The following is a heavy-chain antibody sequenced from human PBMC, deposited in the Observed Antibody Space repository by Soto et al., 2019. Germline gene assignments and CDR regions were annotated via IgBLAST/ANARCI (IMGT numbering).Heavy chain of an antibody. J-gene: IGHJ4*02. Sequence: QVQLVESGGGVVQPGGSLRLSCAASGFTFSGYGMHWVRQSPGEGLEWVAILANDGSYQYYAGSVKGRFTISRDNSKNTLYLQMDSLRPDDTAVYYCARSIGGSSYYPPDYWGQGTLVTVSS. V-gene: IGHV3-30*03. D-gene: IGHD2-15*01. CDR1: GFTFSGYG. CDR3: ARSIGGSSYYPPDY. CDR2: LANDGSYQ.